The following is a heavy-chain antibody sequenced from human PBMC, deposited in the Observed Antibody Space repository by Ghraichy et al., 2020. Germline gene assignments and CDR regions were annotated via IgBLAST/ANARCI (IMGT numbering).Heavy chain of an antibody. J-gene: IGHJ5*02. Sequence: SETLSLTCTVSGASTSSSSYYWGWMRQPPGKGLEWIGSIYYSGSTYYNPSLMSRVTVSRDRSKNQFSLKLSSVTAADTAVYYCVMGVAIKGWFDPWGQGTLVTVSS. V-gene: IGHV4-39*01. D-gene: IGHD3-3*01. CDR2: IYYSGST. CDR3: VMGVAIKGWFDP. CDR1: GASTSSSSYY.